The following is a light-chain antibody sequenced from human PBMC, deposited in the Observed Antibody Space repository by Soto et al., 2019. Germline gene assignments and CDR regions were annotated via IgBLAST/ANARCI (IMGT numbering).Light chain of an antibody. V-gene: IGLV2-8*01. CDR1: SSDVGGYNY. Sequence: QSALTQPPSASGSPGQSVTISCTGTSSDVGGYNYVSWYQQHPGRAPKLMIYEVSKRPSGVPDRFSGSKSGNTASLTVSGLQTEDEADYYCSSYAGSNNHVFRTGTKLTVL. J-gene: IGLJ1*01. CDR2: EVS. CDR3: SSYAGSNNHV.